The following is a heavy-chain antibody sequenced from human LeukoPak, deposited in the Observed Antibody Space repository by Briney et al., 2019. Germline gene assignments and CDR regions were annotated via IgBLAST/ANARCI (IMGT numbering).Heavy chain of an antibody. CDR2: IIPIFGTA. Sequence: ASVKVSCKTSGGTFSSYAISWVRQAPGQGLEWMGGIIPIFGTANYAQKFQGRVTITADESTSTAYMELSSLRSEDTAVYYCARDRTKIPGITMVRGVTKFYYYYMDVWGKGTTVTVSS. CDR3: ARDRTKIPGITMVRGVTKFYYYYMDV. J-gene: IGHJ6*03. V-gene: IGHV1-69*13. CDR1: GGTFSSYA. D-gene: IGHD3-10*01.